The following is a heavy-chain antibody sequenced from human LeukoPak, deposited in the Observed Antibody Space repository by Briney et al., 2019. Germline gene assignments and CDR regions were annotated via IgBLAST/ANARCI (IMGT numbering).Heavy chain of an antibody. V-gene: IGHV3-7*01. CDR1: GFTFSSYW. D-gene: IGHD3-10*01. J-gene: IGHJ4*02. CDR2: IKQDGSEK. Sequence: GGSLRPSCAASGFTFSSYWMSWVRQAPGKGLEWVANIKQDGSEKYYVDSVKGRFTISRDNAKNSLYLQMNSLRAEDTAVYYCARDISTYYYGSGSLHWGQGTPVTVSS. CDR3: ARDISTYYYGSGSLH.